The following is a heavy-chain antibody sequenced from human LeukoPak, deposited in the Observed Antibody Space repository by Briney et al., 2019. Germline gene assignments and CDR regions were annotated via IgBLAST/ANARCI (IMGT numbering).Heavy chain of an antibody. V-gene: IGHV3-21*01. CDR3: GSDLVGESGAGGP. D-gene: IGHD3-10*01. Sequence: GGSLRLSCAASGFTFSSYTMNCVRQAPGKGLEWVSSISPSGSSTWNADSVKGRFTISRDNAKNSLYLQMNSLRAEDTAIYYCGSDLVGESGAGGPWGQGTLITVSS. CDR2: ISPSGSST. CDR1: GFTFSSYT. J-gene: IGHJ5*02.